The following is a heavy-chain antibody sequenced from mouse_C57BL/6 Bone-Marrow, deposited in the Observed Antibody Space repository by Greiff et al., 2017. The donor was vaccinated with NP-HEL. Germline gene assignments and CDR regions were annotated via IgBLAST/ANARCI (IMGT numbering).Heavy chain of an antibody. CDR1: GYTFTDYE. Sequence: VQLQQSGAELVRPGASVTLSCKASGYTFTDYEMHWVKQTPVHGLEWIGAIDPETGGTAYNQKFKGKAILTADKSSSTAYMELRSLTSADSAVYYCTRSFYDYDGADAMDYWGQGTSVTVSS. V-gene: IGHV1-15*01. CDR3: TRSFYDYDGADAMDY. D-gene: IGHD2-4*01. CDR2: IDPETGGT. J-gene: IGHJ4*01.